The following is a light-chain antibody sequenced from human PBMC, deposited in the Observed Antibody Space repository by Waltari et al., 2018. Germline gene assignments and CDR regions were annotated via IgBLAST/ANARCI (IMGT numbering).Light chain of an antibody. CDR3: LSPDSGGTYWV. CDR2: QDI. CDR1: ALLTKH. J-gene: IGLJ3*02. Sequence: SHELTQPPSVSVSLGQMARISRSGEALLTKHVHWYQQKPDQSPVMIIYQDIERPSGTPERFSGSSSGTLVTLTISGVQAEDEADYYCLSPDSGGTYWVFGGGTKLTVL. V-gene: IGLV3-16*01.